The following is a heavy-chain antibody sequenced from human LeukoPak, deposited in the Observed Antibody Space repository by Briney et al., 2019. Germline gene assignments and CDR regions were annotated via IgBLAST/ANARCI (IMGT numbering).Heavy chain of an antibody. CDR2: IYYSGST. D-gene: IGHD3-22*01. CDR3: ARSSEVDAFDI. Sequence: SETLSLTCTVSGGSISSYYWSWIRQPPGKGLEWIGYIYYSGSTNYNPSLKSRVTISVDTSKNQFSLKLSSVTAADTAVYYCARSSEVDAFDIWGQGTMVTVSS. CDR1: GGSISSYY. J-gene: IGHJ3*02. V-gene: IGHV4-59*08.